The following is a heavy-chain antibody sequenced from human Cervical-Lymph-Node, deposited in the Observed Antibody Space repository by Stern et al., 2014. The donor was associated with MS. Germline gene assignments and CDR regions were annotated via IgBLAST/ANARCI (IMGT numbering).Heavy chain of an antibody. D-gene: IGHD6-19*01. CDR3: AKASGAVAVYYFDY. CDR2: ISWNSGSI. CDR1: GFTFDDYA. V-gene: IGHV3-9*01. J-gene: IGHJ4*02. Sequence: EVQLVQSGGGLVQPGRSLRLSCAASGFTFDDYAMHWVRQAPGKGLEWVSGISWNSGSIGYADSVKGRFTISRDNAKNSLYLQMNSLRAEDTALYYCAKASGAVAVYYFDYWGQGTLVTVSS.